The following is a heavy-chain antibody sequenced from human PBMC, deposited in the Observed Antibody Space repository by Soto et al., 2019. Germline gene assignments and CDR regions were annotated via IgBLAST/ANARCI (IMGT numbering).Heavy chain of an antibody. V-gene: IGHV1-18*01. CDR3: ARDWGGIVVVPAAYSWTSQPYYYYYMDV. D-gene: IGHD2-2*01. J-gene: IGHJ6*03. CDR2: ISAYNGNT. CDR1: GYTFTSYG. Sequence: ASVKVSCKASGYTFTSYGISWVRQAPGQGLEWMGWISAYNGNTNYAQKLQGRVTMTTDTSTSTAYMELRSLRSDDTAVYYCARDWGGIVVVPAAYSWTSQPYYYYYMDVWGKGTTVTVSS.